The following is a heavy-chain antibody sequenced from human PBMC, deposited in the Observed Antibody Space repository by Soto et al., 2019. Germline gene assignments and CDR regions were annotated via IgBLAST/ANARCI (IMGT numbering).Heavy chain of an antibody. Sequence: GGSLRLSCAASGFIFSSYWMHWVRQAPGKGLVWVSRIKFDGSNTDCADSVKGRFTISRDNAKNTLYLQMNSLRAEDTALYYCARGVPNYYAMDVWGQGTTVTVS. CDR2: IKFDGSNT. V-gene: IGHV3-74*01. J-gene: IGHJ6*02. CDR3: ARGVPNYYAMDV. CDR1: GFIFSSYW.